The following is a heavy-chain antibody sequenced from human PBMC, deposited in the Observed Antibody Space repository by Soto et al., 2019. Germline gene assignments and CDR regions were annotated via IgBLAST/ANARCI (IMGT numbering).Heavy chain of an antibody. Sequence: GGSLRLSCAASGFTFSNAWMSWVRRAPGKGLEWVGRIKSKTDGGTTDYAAPVKGRFTISRDDSKNTLYLQMNSLKTEDTAVYYCTTDQPPGAARPDFDYWGQGTLVTVSS. CDR2: IKSKTDGGTT. V-gene: IGHV3-15*01. CDR1: GFTFSNAW. CDR3: TTDQPPGAARPDFDY. J-gene: IGHJ4*02. D-gene: IGHD6-6*01.